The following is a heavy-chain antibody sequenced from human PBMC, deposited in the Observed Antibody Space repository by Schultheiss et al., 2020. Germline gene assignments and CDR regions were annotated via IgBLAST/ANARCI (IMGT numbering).Heavy chain of an antibody. Sequence: SETLSLTCAVYGGSFSGYYWSWIRQPPGKGLEWIGYIYYSGSTYYNPSLKSRVSISRDTSKSQFSLNLSSVTAADTAVYYCARGGYCSSTSCYTDGYEVDYWGQGTLVNVSS. CDR3: ARGGYCSSTSCYTDGYEVDY. CDR1: GGSFSGYY. V-gene: IGHV4-34*09. D-gene: IGHD2-2*02. J-gene: IGHJ4*02. CDR2: IYYSGST.